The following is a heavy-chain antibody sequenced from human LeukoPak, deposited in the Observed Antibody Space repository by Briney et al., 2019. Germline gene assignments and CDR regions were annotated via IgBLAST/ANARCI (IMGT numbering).Heavy chain of an antibody. V-gene: IGHV1-69*06. CDR2: IIPIFGTA. CDR1: GYIFTGYY. D-gene: IGHD1-26*01. J-gene: IGHJ4*02. Sequence: SVKVSCKASGYIFTGYYMHWVRQAPGQGLEWMGGIIPIFGTANYAQKFQGRVTITADKSTSTAYMELSSLRSEDTAVYYCARGLLRVGATQLDYWGQGTLVTVSS. CDR3: ARGLLRVGATQLDY.